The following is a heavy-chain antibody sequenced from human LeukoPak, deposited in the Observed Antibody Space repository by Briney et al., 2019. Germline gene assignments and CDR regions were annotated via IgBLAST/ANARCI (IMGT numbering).Heavy chain of an antibody. V-gene: IGHV3-7*01. CDR1: GFTFSSYW. D-gene: IGHD1-14*01. CDR3: AKPARTDAFDI. Sequence: QAGGSLRLSCAASGFTFSSYWMSWVRQAPGKGLEWVANIKQDGSEKYYVDSVKGRFTISRDNAKNSLYLQMNSLRAEDTAVYYCAKPARTDAFDIWGQGTMITVSS. CDR2: IKQDGSEK. J-gene: IGHJ3*02.